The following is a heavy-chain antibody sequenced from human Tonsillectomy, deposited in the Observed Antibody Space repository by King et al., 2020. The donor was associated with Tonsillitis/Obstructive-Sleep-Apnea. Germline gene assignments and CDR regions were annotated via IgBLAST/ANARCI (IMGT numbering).Heavy chain of an antibody. D-gene: IGHD3-3*01. CDR1: GYTFTSYV. Sequence: VQLVQSGAEVKKSGASVKVSCKASGYTFTSYVITWVRQAPGQGLEWMGWISVHNANTNYAQKLQGRVTMTTDTSTNTAYMELRSLRSDDTAIYYCARLPVITIFGVAPYYMDVWGKGTTVTVSS. J-gene: IGHJ6*03. CDR3: ARLPVITIFGVAPYYMDV. V-gene: IGHV1-18*01. CDR2: ISVHNANT.